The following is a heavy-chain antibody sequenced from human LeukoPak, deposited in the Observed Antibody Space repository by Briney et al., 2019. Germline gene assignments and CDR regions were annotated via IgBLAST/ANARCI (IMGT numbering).Heavy chain of an antibody. Sequence: PGGSLRLSCAASGFTFSSYNMNWVRQAPGKGLEWVSYISSTGSTIYYADSVKGRFTVSRDNAKNSLYLQMNSLRAEDTAVYYCARETCSSTSCYWDYWGQGTLVTVSS. V-gene: IGHV3-48*04. J-gene: IGHJ4*02. D-gene: IGHD2-2*01. CDR2: ISSTGSTI. CDR1: GFTFSSYN. CDR3: ARETCSSTSCYWDY.